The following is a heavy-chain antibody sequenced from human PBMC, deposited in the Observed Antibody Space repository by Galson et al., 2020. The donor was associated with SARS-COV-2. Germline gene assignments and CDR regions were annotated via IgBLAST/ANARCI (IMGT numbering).Heavy chain of an antibody. J-gene: IGHJ4*02. Sequence: SETLSLTCTVSGGSISSSSYYWGWIRQPPGKGLEWIGSIYYSGSTYYNPSLKSRVTISVDTSKNQFSLKLSSVTAADTAVYYCARLGWLLGADYWGQGTLVTVSS. CDR1: GGSISSSSYY. D-gene: IGHD3-9*01. CDR3: ARLGWLLGADY. CDR2: IYYSGST. V-gene: IGHV4-39*01.